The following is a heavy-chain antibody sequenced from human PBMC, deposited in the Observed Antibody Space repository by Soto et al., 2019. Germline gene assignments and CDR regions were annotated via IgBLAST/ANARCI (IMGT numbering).Heavy chain of an antibody. Sequence: PSETLSLTCAVSGGSISSSNWWSWVRQPPGKGLEWIGEIYHSGSTNYNPSLKSRVTISVDKSKNQFSLKLSSVTAADTAVYYCATNEAHSADNYYYYYYGMDVWGQGTTVTVSS. CDR2: IYHSGST. CDR3: ATNEAHSADNYYYYYYGMDV. CDR1: GGSISSSNW. D-gene: IGHD1-1*01. V-gene: IGHV4-4*02. J-gene: IGHJ6*02.